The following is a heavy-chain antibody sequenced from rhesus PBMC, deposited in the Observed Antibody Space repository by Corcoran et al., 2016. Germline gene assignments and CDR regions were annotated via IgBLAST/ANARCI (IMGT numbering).Heavy chain of an antibody. V-gene: IGHV4-143*01. Sequence: QVQLQESGPGLVKPSETLSLTCPVSGGSISGYYYWSWIRQPPGKGLGWIGGIYGNRASTYYNPSLKSRVTISKDTSKNQFSLKLSSVTAADTAVYYCARGITQYYFDYWGQGVLVSVSS. CDR1: GGSISGYYY. J-gene: IGHJ4*01. CDR2: IYGNRAST. D-gene: IGHD1-32*01. CDR3: ARGITQYYFDY.